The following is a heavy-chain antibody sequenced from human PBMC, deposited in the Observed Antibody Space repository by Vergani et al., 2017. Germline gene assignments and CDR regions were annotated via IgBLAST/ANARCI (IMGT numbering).Heavy chain of an antibody. Sequence: EVQLVESGGGLVKPGGSLRLSCAASGFTFSSYSMNWVRQAPGKGLEWVSSISSSSSYIYYADSVKGRFTISRDNAKNSLYLQMNSLRAEDTAVYYCANYYGSGSALVDYYGMDVWGQGTTVTVSS. J-gene: IGHJ6*02. CDR1: GFTFSSYS. D-gene: IGHD3-10*01. CDR3: ANYYGSGSALVDYYGMDV. CDR2: ISSSSSYI. V-gene: IGHV3-21*01.